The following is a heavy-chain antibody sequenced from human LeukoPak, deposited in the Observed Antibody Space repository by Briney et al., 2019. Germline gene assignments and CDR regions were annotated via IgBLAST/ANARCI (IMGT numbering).Heavy chain of an antibody. J-gene: IGHJ4*02. CDR1: GFTFSSYA. Sequence: GGSLRLSCAASGFTFSSYAMSWVRQAPGKGQEWVSAISGSGGSTYYADSVKGRFTISRDNAKNSLYLQMNSLRAEDTALYYCAKDHSSYYYGSGAIDYWGQGTLVTVSS. CDR2: ISGSGGST. V-gene: IGHV3-23*01. CDR3: AKDHSSYYYGSGAIDY. D-gene: IGHD3-10*01.